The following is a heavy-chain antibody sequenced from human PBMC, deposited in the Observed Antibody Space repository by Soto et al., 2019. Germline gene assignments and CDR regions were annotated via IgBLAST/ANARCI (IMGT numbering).Heavy chain of an antibody. Sequence: QVHLVQSGAEVKKPGASVKVSCKSSGYGFTTYGITWVRQAPGQGLEWMAWISAHNGNTNYAQKLQGRVTVTRDTSTSTAYMELRSLSSDDTAVYYCARGRYGDYWGQGALVTVSS. V-gene: IGHV1-18*01. CDR1: GYGFTTYG. CDR2: ISAHNGNT. D-gene: IGHD1-1*01. J-gene: IGHJ4*02. CDR3: ARGRYGDY.